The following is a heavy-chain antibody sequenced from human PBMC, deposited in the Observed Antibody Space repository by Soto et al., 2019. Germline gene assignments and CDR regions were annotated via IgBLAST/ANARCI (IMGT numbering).Heavy chain of an antibody. D-gene: IGHD6-13*01. CDR3: ARHAAAGYFDY. Sequence: SETLSLTCTVSGGSISSGAYYWSWIRQHPGKGLEWIGYIYYSGSTYSNPSLKSRVAISVDKSKNQFSLKLSSVTAADTAVYYCARHAAAGYFDYWGQGTLVT. J-gene: IGHJ4*02. CDR1: GGSISSGAYY. V-gene: IGHV4-31*03. CDR2: IYYSGST.